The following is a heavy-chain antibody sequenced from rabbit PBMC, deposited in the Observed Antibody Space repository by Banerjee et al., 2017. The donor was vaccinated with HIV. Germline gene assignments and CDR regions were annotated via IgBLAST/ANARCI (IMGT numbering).Heavy chain of an antibody. CDR1: GIDFSSYYY. Sequence: QSLEESGGDLVKPGASLTLTCKASGIDFSSYYYMCWVRQAPGKGLEWIACIYTNSARTWYASWVNGRFTISKTSSTTVTLQMTSLTAADTATYFCARNMGYGSSSGYYGLWGPGTLVTVS. V-gene: IGHV1S40*01. CDR2: IYTNSART. J-gene: IGHJ4*01. CDR3: ARNMGYGSSSGYYGL. D-gene: IGHD1-1*01.